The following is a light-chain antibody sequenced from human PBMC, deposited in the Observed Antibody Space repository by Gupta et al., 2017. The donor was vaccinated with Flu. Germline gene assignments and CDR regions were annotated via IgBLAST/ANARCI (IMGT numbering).Light chain of an antibody. Sequence: QSALTPPASVSGSPGQSITIPCTGTNADVGNYKFDSWYQQRPGKPPKLILYEGTKRPSGISGRFSGSKSGDTPSLASAGLQADDEATYYCCSFAGDATWVFGGGTKLTVL. CDR2: EGT. V-gene: IGLV2-23*01. J-gene: IGLJ3*02. CDR1: NADVGNYKF. CDR3: CSFAGDATWV.